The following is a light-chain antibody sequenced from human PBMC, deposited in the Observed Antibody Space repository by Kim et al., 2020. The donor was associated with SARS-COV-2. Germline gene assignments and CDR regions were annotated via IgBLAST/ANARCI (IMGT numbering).Light chain of an antibody. J-gene: IGKJ4*01. V-gene: IGKV1-12*01. CDR1: QDIKNW. CDR2: TAS. CDR3: QQANNFPLT. Sequence: AFVGDKVTITCRASQDIKNWLVWHQQKPRQAPKFLMYTASNLQTGVPSRFNASGSGTEFSLSISTLQPEDYGTYICQQANNFPLTFGGGTKVDIK.